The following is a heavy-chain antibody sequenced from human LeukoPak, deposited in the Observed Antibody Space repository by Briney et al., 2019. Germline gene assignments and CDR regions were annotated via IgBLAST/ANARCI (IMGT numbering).Heavy chain of an antibody. V-gene: IGHV3-21*01. Sequence: KSGGSLRLSCAASGFTFSSYSMNWVRQAPGKGLEWVSSISSSSSYIYYADSVKGRFTISRDNAKNSLYLQMNSLRAEDTAVYYCARDSEAWQAHWFDPWGQGTVFSVSS. CDR1: GFTFSSYS. CDR2: ISSSSSYI. J-gene: IGHJ5*02. CDR3: ARDSEAWQAHWFDP. D-gene: IGHD5-12*01.